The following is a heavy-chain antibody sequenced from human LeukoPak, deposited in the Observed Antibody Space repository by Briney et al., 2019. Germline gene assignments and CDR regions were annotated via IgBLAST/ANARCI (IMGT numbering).Heavy chain of an antibody. J-gene: IGHJ6*02. D-gene: IGHD4-11*01. CDR2: INHSGST. Sequence: SETLSLTCAVYGGSFSGYYWSWIRQPPGKGLEWIGEINHSGSTNYNPSLKSRVTISVDTSKNPFSLKLSSVTAADTAVYYCARYETLQPSYGMDVWGQGTTVTVSS. V-gene: IGHV4-34*01. CDR3: ARYETLQPSYGMDV. CDR1: GGSFSGYY.